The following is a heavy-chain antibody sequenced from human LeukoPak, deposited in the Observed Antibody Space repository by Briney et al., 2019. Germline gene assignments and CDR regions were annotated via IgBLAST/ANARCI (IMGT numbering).Heavy chain of an antibody. CDR2: IYYSGST. Sequence: SETLSLTCTVSGDSINYYYWSWIRQPPGKGLEWIGYIYYSGSTNYNPSVKSRVTLSVDTSKNQVSLRLSSVTAADTAVYYCARYVVSYFDYWGQGTLVTVSS. CDR3: ARYVVSYFDY. V-gene: IGHV4-59*08. J-gene: IGHJ4*02. CDR1: GDSINYYY. D-gene: IGHD2-21*01.